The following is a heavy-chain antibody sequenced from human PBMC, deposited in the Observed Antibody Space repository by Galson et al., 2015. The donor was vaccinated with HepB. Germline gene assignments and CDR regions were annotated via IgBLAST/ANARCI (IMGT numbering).Heavy chain of an antibody. J-gene: IGHJ4*02. D-gene: IGHD3-16*01. Sequence: TLSLTCTVSGGSISSGSYYWSWIRQPAGKGLEWIGRLYTSGSTNYNPSRKSRVTMSVDTSKNQFSLKRSSVTAADTAVYYCARALGANTVVGDFDYWGQGTLVTVSS. CDR2: LYTSGST. CDR3: ARALGANTVVGDFDY. CDR1: GGSISSGSYY. V-gene: IGHV4-61*02.